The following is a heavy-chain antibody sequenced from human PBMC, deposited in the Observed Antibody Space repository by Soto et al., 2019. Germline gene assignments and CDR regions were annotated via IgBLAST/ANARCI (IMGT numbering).Heavy chain of an antibody. D-gene: IGHD3-3*01. V-gene: IGHV3-23*01. CDR2: ISGSGGSR. CDR3: AKLSNFDFWSARRDYYFDY. CDR1: GVTLSNYA. Sequence: PGGSLRLSCAASGVTLSNYAMSWVRQAPGKGLEWVSGISGSGGSRNDADSVKGRFTISRDISKNTLYLQMNSLRAEDSAVYYCAKLSNFDFWSARRDYYFDYWGQGTQVTVSS. J-gene: IGHJ4*02.